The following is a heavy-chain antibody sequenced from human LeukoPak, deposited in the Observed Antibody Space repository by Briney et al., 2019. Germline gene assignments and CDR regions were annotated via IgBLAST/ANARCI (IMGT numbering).Heavy chain of an antibody. J-gene: IGHJ4*02. CDR3: AKSVGWSAVFDY. CDR2: ISGSGGST. CDR1: GFSFSSYT. V-gene: IGHV3-23*01. D-gene: IGHD1-26*01. Sequence: GGSLRLSCAASGFSFSSYTMSRVRQAPGKGLEWVSAISGSGGSTYYADSVKGRFTISRDNSKNTLYLQMNSLRAEDTAVYYCAKSVGWSAVFDYWGQRTLVTVSS.